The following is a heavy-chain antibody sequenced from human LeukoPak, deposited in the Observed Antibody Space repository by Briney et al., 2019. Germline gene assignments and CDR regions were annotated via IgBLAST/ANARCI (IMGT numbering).Heavy chain of an antibody. Sequence: GGSLRLSCAASGFTFSHYAINWVRQAPGKGLEWVSIIGPSGKTFYADSVEGRFAISRDNPRNTLYLQMNSLRDDDTAVYYCAIMHGYYDGSGYWVQWGQGTLVTVSS. V-gene: IGHV3-23*01. CDR2: IGPSGKT. J-gene: IGHJ4*02. D-gene: IGHD3-22*01. CDR1: GFTFSHYA. CDR3: AIMHGYYDGSGYWVQ.